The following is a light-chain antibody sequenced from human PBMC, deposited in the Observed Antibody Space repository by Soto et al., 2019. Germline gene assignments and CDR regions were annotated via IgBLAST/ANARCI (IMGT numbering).Light chain of an antibody. CDR1: QAISNY. V-gene: IGKV1-27*01. CDR2: AAS. J-gene: IGKJ4*01. CDR3: QKYNSAPALI. Sequence: DIQMTQSPSSLSASVGDRVTITCRASQAISNYLAWYQQKSGKAPKLLIYAASTLQSGVPSRFSGSGSGTDFTLTISSLQPEDVATYYCQKYNSAPALIFGGGTKVEVK.